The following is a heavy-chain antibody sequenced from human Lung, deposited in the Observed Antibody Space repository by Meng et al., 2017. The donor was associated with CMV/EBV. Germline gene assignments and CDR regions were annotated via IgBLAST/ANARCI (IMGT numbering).Heavy chain of an antibody. CDR3: ARVGIVVVPAAIGRYYYYGMDV. CDR1: GYTFTSYY. D-gene: IGHD2-2*02. Sequence: ASVXVSXKASGYTFTSYYMHWVRQAPGQGLEWMGIINPSGGSTSYAQKFQGRVAMTRDTSTSTVYMELSSLRSEDTAVYYCARVGIVVVPAAIGRYYYYGMDVWXQGTXVTVSS. J-gene: IGHJ6*02. CDR2: INPSGGST. V-gene: IGHV1-46*01.